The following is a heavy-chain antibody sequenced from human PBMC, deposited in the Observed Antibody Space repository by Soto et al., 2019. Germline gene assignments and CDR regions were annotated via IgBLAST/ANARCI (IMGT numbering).Heavy chain of an antibody. CDR2: INPNSGFA. D-gene: IGHD3-16*01. V-gene: IGHV1-2*02. J-gene: IGHJ6*02. CDR3: ARGGDAFVLTIFWGGDEDYSMDV. CDR1: GYTFTGQY. Sequence: ASVKVSCKASGYTFTGQYMHWVRQAPGQGLEWIGWINPNSGFANFAQKFEGRVTMTRDTSISTAYMEVNRLTPDDTAIYYCARGGDAFVLTIFWGGDEDYSMDVWGQGTAVTVSS.